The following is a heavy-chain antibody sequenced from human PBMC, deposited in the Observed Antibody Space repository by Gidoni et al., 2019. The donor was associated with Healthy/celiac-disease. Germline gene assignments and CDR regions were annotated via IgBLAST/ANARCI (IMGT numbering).Heavy chain of an antibody. CDR2: ISWNSGSI. CDR3: AKDGKYGSGHYYYMDV. J-gene: IGHJ6*03. Sequence: EVQLVESGGGLVQPGSSLRLSCAASGFPFDIYAMHWVRQAPGKGLEWVSGISWNSGSIGYADSVKGRFTISRDNAKNSLYLQMNSLRAEDTALYYCAKDGKYGSGHYYYMDVWGKGTTVTVSS. D-gene: IGHD3-10*01. V-gene: IGHV3-9*01. CDR1: GFPFDIYA.